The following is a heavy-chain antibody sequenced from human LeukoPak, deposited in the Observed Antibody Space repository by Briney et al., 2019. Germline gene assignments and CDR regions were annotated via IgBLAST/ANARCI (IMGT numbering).Heavy chain of an antibody. CDR2: IIPIFGTA. CDR3: ARELSSGSYYLGY. J-gene: IGHJ4*02. V-gene: IGHV1-69*13. Sequence: SVKVSCKASGGTFSSYAISWVRQAPGQGLEWMGGIIPIFGTANYAQKFQGRVTITADESTSTAYMELSSLRSEDTAVYYCARELSSGSYYLGYWGQGTLVTVFS. D-gene: IGHD1-26*01. CDR1: GGTFSSYA.